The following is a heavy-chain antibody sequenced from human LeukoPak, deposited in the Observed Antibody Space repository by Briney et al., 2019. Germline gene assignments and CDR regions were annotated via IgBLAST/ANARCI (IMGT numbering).Heavy chain of an antibody. Sequence: GGSLRLSCAASGFAFTTNGMHWVRQAPGKGLEWVAFIWSDGNIKYYADSVKGRFIISRDNSKNTLYLEMNSLRAEDTAVYYCARERERFLNLWGQGTLVTVSS. CDR2: IWSDGNIK. V-gene: IGHV3-30*02. CDR3: ARERERFLNL. CDR1: GFAFTTNG. D-gene: IGHD3-3*01. J-gene: IGHJ5*02.